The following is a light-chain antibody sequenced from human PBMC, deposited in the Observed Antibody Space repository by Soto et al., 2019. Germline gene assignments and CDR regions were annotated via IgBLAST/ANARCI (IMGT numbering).Light chain of an antibody. J-gene: IGLJ2*01. CDR3: QTWGAGIHVV. Sequence: QPVLTQSPSASASLGASVKLTCTLSSGHTTYAIAWHQQHPEKGPRYLMQLNGDGSHTKGDGLPDRFSGSSSGAERYLTISNLQSEDEADYYCQTWGAGIHVVFGGGTKLTVL. CDR2: LNGDGSH. V-gene: IGLV4-69*01. CDR1: SGHTTYA.